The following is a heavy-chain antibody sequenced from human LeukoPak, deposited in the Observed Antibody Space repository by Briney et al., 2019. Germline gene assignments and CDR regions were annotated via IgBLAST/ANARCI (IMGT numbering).Heavy chain of an antibody. CDR1: GFTFSSYW. CDR2: INSDGSST. D-gene: IGHD5-18*01. Sequence: PGGSLRLSCAASGFTFSSYWMHWVRQARAKGLVWVSRINSDGSSTNYADSVKGRFTISRDNAKNTLYLQMNSLRAEDTAVYYCARDPIHVWGVPDYWGQGTLVTVSS. V-gene: IGHV3-74*01. J-gene: IGHJ4*02. CDR3: ARDPIHVWGVPDY.